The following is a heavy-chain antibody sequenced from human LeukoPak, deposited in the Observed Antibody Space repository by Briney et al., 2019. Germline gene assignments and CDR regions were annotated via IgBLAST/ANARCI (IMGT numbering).Heavy chain of an antibody. J-gene: IGHJ4*02. CDR2: ISSSSTI. Sequence: GGSLRLSCAASGFTFSSYSMNWVRQAPGKGREWVSYISSSSTIYYADSVKGRFTISRDNAKNSLYLQMNSLRAEDTAVYYCARDDFGGSCDYWGQGTLVTVSS. D-gene: IGHD2-15*01. CDR1: GFTFSSYS. CDR3: ARDDFGGSCDY. V-gene: IGHV3-48*01.